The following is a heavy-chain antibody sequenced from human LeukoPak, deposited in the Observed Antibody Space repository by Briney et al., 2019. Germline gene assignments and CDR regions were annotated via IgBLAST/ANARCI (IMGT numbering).Heavy chain of an antibody. J-gene: IGHJ4*02. CDR2: IKQDGSEK. D-gene: IGHD3-10*01. CDR3: ARVLRGRAITMVRGVKYYFDY. V-gene: IGHV3-7*01. CDR1: GFTFSSYW. Sequence: GGSLRLSCAASGFTFSSYWMSWVRQAPGKGLEWVANIKQDGSEKYYVDSVKGRFTISRDNAKNSLYLQMSSLRAEDTAVYYCARVLRGRAITMVRGVKYYFDYWGQGTLVTVSS.